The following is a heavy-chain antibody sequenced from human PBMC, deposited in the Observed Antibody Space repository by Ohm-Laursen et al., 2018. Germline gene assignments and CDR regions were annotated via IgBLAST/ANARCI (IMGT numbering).Heavy chain of an antibody. J-gene: IGHJ3*02. CDR1: GFTFSSYA. CDR3: AKHSGSYYDAFDI. V-gene: IGHV3-23*01. D-gene: IGHD1-26*01. CDR2: ISGSGGST. Sequence: GSLRLSCAASGFTFSSYAMSWVRQAPGKGLEWVSAISGSGGSTYYADSVKGRFTISRDNSKNALYLQMNSLRAEDTAVYYCAKHSGSYYDAFDIWGQGTMVTVSS.